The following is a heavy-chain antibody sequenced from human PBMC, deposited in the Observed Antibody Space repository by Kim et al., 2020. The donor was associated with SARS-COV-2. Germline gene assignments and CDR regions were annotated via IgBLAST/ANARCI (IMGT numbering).Heavy chain of an antibody. J-gene: IGHJ5*02. V-gene: IGHV3-21*01. Sequence: GGSLRLSCAASGFTFSSYSMNWVRQAPGKGLEWVSSISSSSSYIYYADSVKGRFTISRDNAKNSLYLQMNSLRAEDTAVYYCAREAQRGVVRTWGQGTLVTVSS. CDR1: GFTFSSYS. D-gene: IGHD2-15*01. CDR3: AREAQRGVVRT. CDR2: ISSSSSYI.